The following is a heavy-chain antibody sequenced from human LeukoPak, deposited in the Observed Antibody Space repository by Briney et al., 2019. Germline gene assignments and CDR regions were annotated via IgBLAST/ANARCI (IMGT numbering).Heavy chain of an antibody. CDR2: IYYSGST. J-gene: IGHJ6*03. D-gene: IGHD2-2*02. Sequence: SETLSLTCTVSGGSISSHYWIWIRQPPGKGLEWIGYIYYSGSTNYNPSLKSRVTISVDTSKNQFSLKLSSVTAADTAVYYCARRGLGVVVPAAIRYYYYYMDVWGKGTTVTVSS. CDR1: GGSISSHY. CDR3: ARRGLGVVVPAAIRYYYYYMDV. V-gene: IGHV4-59*11.